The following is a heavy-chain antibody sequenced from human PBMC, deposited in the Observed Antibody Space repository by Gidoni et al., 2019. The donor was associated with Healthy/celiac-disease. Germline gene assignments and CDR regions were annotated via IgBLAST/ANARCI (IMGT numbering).Heavy chain of an antibody. CDR3: ASGRGAYDFDY. Sequence: QVQLVESGGGLVKPGGSLRLSCAASGFLFSDYYMSWIRLASGTGLEWVSYISSSSSYTNYADSVKGRYTISRDNAKNALYLQMNSLRAEDTAVYYCASGRGAYDFDYWGQGTLVTVSS. CDR2: ISSSSSYT. D-gene: IGHD1-26*01. V-gene: IGHV3-11*06. CDR1: GFLFSDYY. J-gene: IGHJ4*02.